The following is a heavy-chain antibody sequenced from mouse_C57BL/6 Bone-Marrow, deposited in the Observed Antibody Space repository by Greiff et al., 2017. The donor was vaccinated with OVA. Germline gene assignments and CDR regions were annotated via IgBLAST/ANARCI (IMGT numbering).Heavy chain of an antibody. Sequence: EVQRVESGGGLVKPGGSLKLSCAASGFTFSSYTMSWVRQTPEKRLEWVAIISGGGGNTYYPDSVKGRFTISRDNAKNTLYLQMSSLRSEDTALYYCARVYYYYFDYWGQGTTLTVSS. D-gene: IGHD1-1*01. CDR2: ISGGGGNT. V-gene: IGHV5-9*01. CDR1: GFTFSSYT. CDR3: ARVYYYYFDY. J-gene: IGHJ2*01.